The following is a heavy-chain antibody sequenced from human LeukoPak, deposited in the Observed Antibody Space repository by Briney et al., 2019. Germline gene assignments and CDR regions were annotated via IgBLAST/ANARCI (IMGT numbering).Heavy chain of an antibody. V-gene: IGHV1-69*04. CDR1: GGSFSSYA. J-gene: IGHJ4*02. CDR2: IIPILGIA. CDR3: ARGALWFGESFPFDY. Sequence: ASVTVSCTASGGSFSSYAISWVRQAPGPGLEWMGRIIPILGIANYAQKFQGRVTITADKSTSTAYLELSSLRSEDTAVYYCARGALWFGESFPFDYWGQGTLVTVSS. D-gene: IGHD3-10*01.